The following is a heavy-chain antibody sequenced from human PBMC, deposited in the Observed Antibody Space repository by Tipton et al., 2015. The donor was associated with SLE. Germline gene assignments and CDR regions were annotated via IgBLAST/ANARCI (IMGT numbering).Heavy chain of an antibody. CDR2: ISAYNGNT. V-gene: IGHV1-18*01. CDR3: ARDYYDSSGYFLKYFQY. D-gene: IGHD3-22*01. Sequence: SGAEVKKPGASVKVSCRASGYTFSTDGISWVRQAPGQGLEWMGWISAYNGNTNYAQKFQGRVTMTTDTSTNTAYMELRSLRSDDTAVYYCARDYYDSSGYFLKYFQYWGQGSLVTVSS. CDR1: GYTFSTDG. J-gene: IGHJ1*01.